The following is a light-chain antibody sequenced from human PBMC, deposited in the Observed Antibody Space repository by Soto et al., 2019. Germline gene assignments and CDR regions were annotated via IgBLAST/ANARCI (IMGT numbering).Light chain of an antibody. CDR2: GNS. CDR1: SSNIGAGYD. Sequence: QSVLTQPPSVSGAPGQRVTISCTGSSSNIGAGYDVHWYQQLPGTAPKLLIYGNSNRPSGVPDRFSGSKSGTSASLAITGLQAEDEADYYCQYHDRRLSAYVFGTGTKVTVL. CDR3: QYHDRRLSAYV. V-gene: IGLV1-40*01. J-gene: IGLJ1*01.